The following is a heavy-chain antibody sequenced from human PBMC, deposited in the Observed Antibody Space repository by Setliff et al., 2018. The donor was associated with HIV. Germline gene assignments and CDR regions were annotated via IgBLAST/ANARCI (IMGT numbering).Heavy chain of an antibody. D-gene: IGHD2-21*01. Sequence: GESLKISCAASGFMFGVDWMGWVRQTPGKGLEWVASVTPDGGDKYYANSMRGRFAISRDNGKNAVYLQMNSLTAEDTALYYCVRDLARVIAHWGQGTLVTVSS. J-gene: IGHJ4*02. V-gene: IGHV3-7*01. CDR2: VTPDGGDK. CDR1: GFMFGVDW. CDR3: VRDLARVIAH.